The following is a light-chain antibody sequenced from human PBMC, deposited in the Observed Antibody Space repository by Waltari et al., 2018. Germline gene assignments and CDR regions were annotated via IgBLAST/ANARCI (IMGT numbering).Light chain of an antibody. V-gene: IGKV3-15*01. CDR1: QSVNSN. Sequence: EIVMTQSPDTVSVSNGERVTLSWRASQSVNSNLALYQQKPGQAPRLLIYGASTRATTLPARFSGSGSGTEFTLTISSLQAEDSAVYYCHQYNNWPPWTFGQGTRVEIK. CDR2: GAS. CDR3: HQYNNWPPWT. J-gene: IGKJ1*01.